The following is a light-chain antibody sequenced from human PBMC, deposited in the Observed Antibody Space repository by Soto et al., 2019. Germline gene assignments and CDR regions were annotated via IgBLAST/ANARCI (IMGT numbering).Light chain of an antibody. CDR3: MQALQTPIT. CDR2: LAS. J-gene: IGKJ5*01. Sequence: DIVMTQSPLSLPVTPGEPASISCRSSQSLLHSNGNIYLNWYLQKPGQSPQILIYLASIRVSGVPDRFSGSGSGTDFSLRISRVEGEDVGVYYCMQALQTPITFGQGTRLEIK. V-gene: IGKV2-28*01. CDR1: QSLLHSNGNIY.